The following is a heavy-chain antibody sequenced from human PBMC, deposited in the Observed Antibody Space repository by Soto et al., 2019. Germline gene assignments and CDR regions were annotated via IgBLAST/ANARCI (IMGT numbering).Heavy chain of an antibody. CDR3: AKDLGTSANSRAYFDS. CDR1: EFTLSHYA. Sequence: QVQLVESGGGVVQPGRSLRLSCVASEFTLSHYALHWVRQAPGKGLGWVAVISYDGSIKYYADSVKGRFTISRDNSKNTLYLQMNSLRPEDTAVYYCAKDLGTSANSRAYFDSLGQGTLVTVSS. V-gene: IGHV3-30-3*01. CDR2: ISYDGSIK. J-gene: IGHJ4*02. D-gene: IGHD2-2*01.